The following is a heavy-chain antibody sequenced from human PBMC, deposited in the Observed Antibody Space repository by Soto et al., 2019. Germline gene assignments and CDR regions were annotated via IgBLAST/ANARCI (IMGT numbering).Heavy chain of an antibody. V-gene: IGHV4-59*01. J-gene: IGHJ4*02. D-gene: IGHD6-6*01. Sequence: SETLSRACSVSVGSIRNYYWNWIRQPPGRGLEWIGYVYHSGGTNYNPSLKSRVSMSVDVSRNHFSLTLHSVTAADTAVYFCTSSYSTSSSPDYWGQGTLVTVSS. CDR3: TSSYSTSSSPDY. CDR1: VGSIRNYY. CDR2: VYHSGGT.